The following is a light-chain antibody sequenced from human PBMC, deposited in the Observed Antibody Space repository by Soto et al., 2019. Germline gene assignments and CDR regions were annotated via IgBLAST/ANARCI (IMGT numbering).Light chain of an antibody. CDR2: DVS. Sequence: QSALTQPASVSGSPGQSITISCTGTSSDIGSYNYVSWYQQHPGKAPKLMIYDVSNRPSGVSNRFSGSKSGNTASLSISGLHAEDEADYYCTSFTSSSTYVFGARTKLTVL. J-gene: IGLJ1*01. CDR1: SSDIGSYNY. V-gene: IGLV2-14*01. CDR3: TSFTSSSTYV.